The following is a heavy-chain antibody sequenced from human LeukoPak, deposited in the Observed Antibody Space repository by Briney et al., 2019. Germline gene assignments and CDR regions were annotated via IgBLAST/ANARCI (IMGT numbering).Heavy chain of an antibody. CDR1: GGSFSGYY. D-gene: IGHD3-22*01. V-gene: IGHV4-34*01. J-gene: IGHJ4*02. CDR3: ARGLYYYDSSGYLYYFDY. Sequence: SETLSLTCAVYGGSFSGYYWSWIRQPPGKGLEWIGEINHSGSTNYNPSLKSRVTISVDTSKNQFSLKLSSVTAADTAVYYCARGLYYYDSSGYLYYFDYWGQGILVTVSS. CDR2: INHSGST.